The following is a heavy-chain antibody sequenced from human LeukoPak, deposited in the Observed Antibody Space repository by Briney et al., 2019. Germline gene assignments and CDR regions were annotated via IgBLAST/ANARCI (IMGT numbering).Heavy chain of an antibody. CDR2: VSYSGST. J-gene: IGHJ4*02. D-gene: IGHD6-19*01. V-gene: IGHV4-59*01. CDR1: GGSISSYY. CDR3: ATIAVTAPFGS. Sequence: SETLSLTCTISGGSISSYYWSWIRQPPGKGLEWIGYVSYSGSTNYNPSLKSRVTISLDTSKNQFSLKLSSMTAADTAVYYCATIAVTAPFGSWGQGTPVTVSS.